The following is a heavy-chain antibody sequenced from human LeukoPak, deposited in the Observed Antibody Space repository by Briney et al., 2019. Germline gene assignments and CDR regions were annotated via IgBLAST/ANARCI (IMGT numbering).Heavy chain of an antibody. D-gene: IGHD5-18*01. CDR3: AKDLSSGYSYGYLGDY. CDR1: GFTFSSYA. J-gene: IGHJ4*02. CDR2: ISGSGGST. Sequence: GGSLRLSCAASGFTFSSYAMSWVRQAPGKGLEWVSAISGSGGSTYYADSVKGRFTISRDNSKNTLYLQMNSLRAEDTAVYYCAKDLSSGYSYGYLGDYWGQGTLVTVSS. V-gene: IGHV3-23*01.